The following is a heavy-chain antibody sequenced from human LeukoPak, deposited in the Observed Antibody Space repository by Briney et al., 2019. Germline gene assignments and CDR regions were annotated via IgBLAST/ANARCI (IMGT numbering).Heavy chain of an antibody. CDR3: AKETWYSSGWYEGFDY. CDR2: ISGSGGST. D-gene: IGHD6-19*01. J-gene: IGHJ4*02. CDR1: GFIFSNAW. V-gene: IGHV3-23*01. Sequence: GGSLKLSCAASGFIFSNAWMSWVRQAPGKGLEWVSAISGSGGSTYYADSVKGRFTISRDNSKNTLYLQMNSLRAEDTAVYYCAKETWYSSGWYEGFDYWGQGALVTVSS.